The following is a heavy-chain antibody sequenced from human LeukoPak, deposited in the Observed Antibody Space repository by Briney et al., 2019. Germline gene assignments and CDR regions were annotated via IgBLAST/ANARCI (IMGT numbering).Heavy chain of an antibody. V-gene: IGHV1-46*03. CDR2: INPSGGST. CDR1: GYTFTSYY. CDR3: ARAGVAARPGFGAFDI. D-gene: IGHD6-6*01. Sequence: ASVKVSCKASGYTFTSYYMHWARQAPGQGLEWMGIINPSGGSTSYAQKFQGRVTMTRDTSTSTVYMELSSLRSEDTAVYYCARAGVAARPGFGAFDIWGQGTMVTVSS. J-gene: IGHJ3*02.